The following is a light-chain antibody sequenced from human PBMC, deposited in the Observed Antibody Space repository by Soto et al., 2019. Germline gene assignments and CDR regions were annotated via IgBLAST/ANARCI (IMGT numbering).Light chain of an antibody. J-gene: IGKJ1*01. CDR3: QQRSNWPVT. CDR2: DAS. Sequence: EIVLTQSPGTLSLSPGERATLSCRASQSVSSYLAWYQQKPGQAPRLLIYDASTRATGISARGSGSGSGTDFTLTISSLEPEDFAMYYCQQRSNWPVTFGQGTKVEVK. CDR1: QSVSSY. V-gene: IGKV3-11*01.